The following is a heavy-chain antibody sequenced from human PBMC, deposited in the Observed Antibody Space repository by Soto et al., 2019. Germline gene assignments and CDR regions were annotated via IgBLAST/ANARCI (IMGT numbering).Heavy chain of an antibody. CDR2: VHPSRGTA. J-gene: IGHJ3*01. D-gene: IGHD1-7*01. CDR1: GYTFINYF. Sequence: GASVKVSCKASGYTFINYFIHWVRQAPGQGLEWIGIVHPSRGTADYAQKFKGRVTLTTDMSTRTVYMDLSNLRSEDTAVYYCARPLIGNTVDLWGQGTTVTVSS. CDR3: ARPLIGNTVDL. V-gene: IGHV1-46*01.